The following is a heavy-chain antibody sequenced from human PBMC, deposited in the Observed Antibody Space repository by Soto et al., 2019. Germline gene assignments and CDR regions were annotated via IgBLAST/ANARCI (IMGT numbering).Heavy chain of an antibody. CDR3: EAYSQKGY. Sequence: EEQLVESGGDLVQPGGSLRLSCAASGFTVSNNYMSWVRQAPGKGLEWVSLIYSGGSTYYADSVKGRFTISRDSSKNTLYLQMNSLRAEDTAMYYFEAYSQKGYWGQGTLVTVSS. J-gene: IGHJ4*02. CDR2: IYSGGST. D-gene: IGHD3-16*01. V-gene: IGHV3-66*01. CDR1: GFTVSNNY.